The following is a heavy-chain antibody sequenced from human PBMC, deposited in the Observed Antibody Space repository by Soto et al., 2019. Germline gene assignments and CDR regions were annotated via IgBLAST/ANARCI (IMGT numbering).Heavy chain of an antibody. V-gene: IGHV1-3*01. CDR1: GYTXTSYS. Sequence: SXKDSFKASGYTXTSYSMHLVRQAPGKSLEWIGWINAGNCNTKYSQKFQGRFTITRDTSERTADIELTSLISEDTAVYYCARKPNWGKWYFDLWGRGTLGTVS. CDR3: ARKPNWGKWYFDL. D-gene: IGHD7-27*01. CDR2: INAGNCNT. J-gene: IGHJ2*01.